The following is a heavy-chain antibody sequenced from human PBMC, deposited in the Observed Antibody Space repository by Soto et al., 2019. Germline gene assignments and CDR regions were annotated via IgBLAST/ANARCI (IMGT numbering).Heavy chain of an antibody. CDR1: GFTFTKFG. CDR3: AKSYDSSGYYTFLFDY. Sequence: QMQLVESGGGVVQPGGSLRLSCAASGFTFTKFGMHWVRQAPGKGLEWVAIIWYDGSHKYYADSVKGRFTISRDNSKNTLYLQMNSLRAEDTAVYYCAKSYDSSGYYTFLFDYWGQGTLVTVSS. V-gene: IGHV3-30*02. D-gene: IGHD3-22*01. CDR2: IWYDGSHK. J-gene: IGHJ4*02.